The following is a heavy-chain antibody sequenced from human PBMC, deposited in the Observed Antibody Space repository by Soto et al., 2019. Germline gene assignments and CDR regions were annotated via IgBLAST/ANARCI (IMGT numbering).Heavy chain of an antibody. CDR1: GFKFSNYA. CDR2: ISATGGGT. J-gene: IGHJ4*02. CDR3: AKDRRAGGNSAFYFDF. Sequence: GGSLRLSCAASGFKFSNYAMSWARQAPGKGLEWVSLISATGGGTYYADSVKGRFTISRDNSHNTLYLQVHSLTAEDTAVYYCAKDRRAGGNSAFYFDFWGQGAQVTVSS. D-gene: IGHD3-16*01. V-gene: IGHV3-23*01.